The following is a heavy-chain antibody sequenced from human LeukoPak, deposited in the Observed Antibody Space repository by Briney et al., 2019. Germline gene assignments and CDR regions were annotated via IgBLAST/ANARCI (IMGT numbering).Heavy chain of an antibody. J-gene: IGHJ4*02. Sequence: GGSLRLSCAASGLTFSSYAMSWVRQAPGKGLEWVSAISGSGGSTYYADSVKGRFTISRDNSKNTLYLQMNSLRAEDTAVYYRAKDQGKDDHAFDYWGQGTLVTVSS. D-gene: IGHD1-14*01. CDR2: ISGSGGST. V-gene: IGHV3-23*01. CDR3: AKDQGKDDHAFDY. CDR1: GLTFSSYA.